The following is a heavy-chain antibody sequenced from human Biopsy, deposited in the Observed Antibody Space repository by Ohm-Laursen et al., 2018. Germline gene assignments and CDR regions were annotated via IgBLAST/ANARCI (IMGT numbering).Heavy chain of an antibody. Sequence: SLRLSCAASGFSLTNYTINWVRQAPGKGLEWVSSISRSTSHILYAETLKGRFTSSRDNAKNSEYLQMKGLRVEDTAVYYCARGRSHLLPDHDWFAPWGQGTLVTVSS. CDR2: ISRSTSHI. D-gene: IGHD1-14*01. CDR3: ARGRSHLLPDHDWFAP. J-gene: IGHJ5*02. V-gene: IGHV3-21*06. CDR1: GFSLTNYT.